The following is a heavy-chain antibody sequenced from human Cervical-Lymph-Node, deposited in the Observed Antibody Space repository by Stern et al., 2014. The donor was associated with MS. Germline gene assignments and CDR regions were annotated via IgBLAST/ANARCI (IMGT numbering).Heavy chain of an antibody. CDR2: ISAYNGNT. J-gene: IGHJ6*02. D-gene: IGHD3-9*01. CDR3: ARVGVYYDILTGYSTDYGMDV. Sequence: VQLEESGAEVKKPGASVKVSCKASGYTFTSYGISWVRQAPGQGLEWMGWISAYNGNTNYAQKLQGRVTMTTDTSTSTAYMELRSLRSDDTAVYYCARVGVYYDILTGYSTDYGMDVWGQGTTVTVSS. CDR1: GYTFTSYG. V-gene: IGHV1-18*01.